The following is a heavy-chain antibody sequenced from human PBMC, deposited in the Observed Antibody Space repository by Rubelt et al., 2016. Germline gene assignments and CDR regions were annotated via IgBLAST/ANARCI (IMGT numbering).Heavy chain of an antibody. CDR2: ISAYNGNT. CDR3: ARGGWELLLYYFDY. V-gene: IGHV1-18*01. J-gene: IGHJ4*02. CDR1: GYTFTSYG. D-gene: IGHD1-26*01. Sequence: QVQLVQSGAEVKKPGASVKVSCKASGYTFTSYGISWVRQAPGQGLEWMGWISAYNGNTNYARVVQGRVPMTTATSTSTADMGLGGLGSDDTAVYYWARGGWELLLYYFDYWGQGTLVTVSS.